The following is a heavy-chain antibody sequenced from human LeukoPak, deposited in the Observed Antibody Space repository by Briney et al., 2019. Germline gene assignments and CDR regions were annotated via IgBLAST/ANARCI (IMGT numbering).Heavy chain of an antibody. J-gene: IGHJ4*02. Sequence: SETLSLTCTVSGGSISSGGYYWSWIRQHPGKGLEWIGYIYYSGSTYYNPSLKSRVTISVDTSKNQFSLKLSSVTAADTAVYCCARAHDYVWGSYPYFDYWGQGTLVTVSS. CDR3: ARAHDYVWGSYPYFDY. D-gene: IGHD3-16*02. V-gene: IGHV4-31*03. CDR2: IYYSGST. CDR1: GGSISSGGYY.